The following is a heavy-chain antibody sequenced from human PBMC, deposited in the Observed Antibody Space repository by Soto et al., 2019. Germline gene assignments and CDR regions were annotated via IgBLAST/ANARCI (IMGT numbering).Heavy chain of an antibody. CDR2: IYPGDSDT. CDR3: AAGNVVSDYGMDV. CDR1: GYSFTSYW. D-gene: IGHD2-15*01. J-gene: IGHJ6*02. V-gene: IGHV5-51*01. Sequence: PGESLKISCMGSGYSFTSYWIGWVRQMPGKGLEWMGIIYPGDSDTRYSTSFQGQVTISADKSISTAYLQWSSLKASDTAMYYCAAGNVVSDYGMDVWGQGTTVTVSS.